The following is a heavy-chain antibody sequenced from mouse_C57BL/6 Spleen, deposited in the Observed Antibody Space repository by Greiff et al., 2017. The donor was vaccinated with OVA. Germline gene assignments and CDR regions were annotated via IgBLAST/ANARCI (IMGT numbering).Heavy chain of an antibody. J-gene: IGHJ3*01. Sequence: EVQLVESGGGLVQPGGSLSLSCAASGFTFPDYYMSWVRQPPGKALEWLGFIRNKANGYTTEYSASVKGRFTISRDNSQSILYLQMNALRAEDSATYYGATSPYYGSSYWFAYWGQGTLVTVSA. CDR1: GFTFPDYY. CDR2: IRNKANGYTT. D-gene: IGHD1-1*01. CDR3: ATSPYYGSSYWFAY. V-gene: IGHV7-3*01.